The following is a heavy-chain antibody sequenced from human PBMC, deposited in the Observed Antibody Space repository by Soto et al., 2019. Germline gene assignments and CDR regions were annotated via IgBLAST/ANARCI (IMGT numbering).Heavy chain of an antibody. J-gene: IGHJ4*02. D-gene: IGHD3-10*01. CDR1: GGSISSGGYY. CDR2: IYYSGST. Sequence: QVQLQESGPGLVKPSQTLSLTCTVSGGSISSGGYYWSWIRQHPGKGLEWIGYIYYSGSTYYNPDLKSRVTISVDTSKNQFSLKLSSVTAADTAVYYCAREASYGSGRLIDYWGQGTLVTVSS. CDR3: AREASYGSGRLIDY. V-gene: IGHV4-31*03.